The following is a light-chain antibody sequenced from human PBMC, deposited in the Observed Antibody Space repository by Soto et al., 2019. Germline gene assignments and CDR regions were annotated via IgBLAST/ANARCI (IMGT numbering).Light chain of an antibody. CDR2: SAS. CDR3: LQDYNYPRT. CDR1: QLIRSD. Sequence: IQMTQSPSSLSASVGERVTITCRASQLIRSDLGWYQQKPGEVPRLVIHSASTLQSGVPSRFSGSVSGTDFTLTISSLQPEESATYSCLQDYNYPRTFGQGTKVDIK. V-gene: IGKV1-6*01. J-gene: IGKJ1*01.